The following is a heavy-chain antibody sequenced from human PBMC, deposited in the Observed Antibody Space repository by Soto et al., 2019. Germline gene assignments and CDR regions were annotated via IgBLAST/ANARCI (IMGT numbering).Heavy chain of an antibody. V-gene: IGHV1-18*01. J-gene: IGHJ4*02. CDR1: GYAFTSDG. Sequence: GASVQFACKASGYAFTSDGISWVRQAPGQGREWMGWIGAYNGNTNYAQTRQGRVTMTTDTSTSTAYKDLRSPRSHHTAVYYCASSPVRPLVNYYGSATPDSWGQGTLVTVSS. CDR2: IGAYNGNT. CDR3: ASSPVRPLVNYYGSATPDS. D-gene: IGHD3-10*01.